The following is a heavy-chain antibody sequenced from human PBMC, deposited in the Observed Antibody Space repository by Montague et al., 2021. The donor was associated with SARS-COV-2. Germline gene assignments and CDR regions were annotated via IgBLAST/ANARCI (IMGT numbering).Heavy chain of an antibody. J-gene: IGHJ6*02. Sequence: SLRLSLSASGFTFSSNWMSWVRQAPGKGLEWVANIKPDGSAGYYVDSVKGRFTISRDNAKNSLYLQMNSLRAEDTAVYYCAKGSVWGQGTTVTVSS. CDR3: AKGSV. CDR1: GFTFSSNW. V-gene: IGHV3-7*01. CDR2: IKPDGSAG.